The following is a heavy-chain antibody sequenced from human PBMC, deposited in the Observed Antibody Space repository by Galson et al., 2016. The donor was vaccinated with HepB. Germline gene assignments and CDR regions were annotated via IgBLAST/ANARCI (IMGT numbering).Heavy chain of an antibody. CDR1: DFTFSGRW. CDR3: TRDDSYGLDV. Sequence: SLRLSCAASDFTFSGRWMHWVRQVPGKGLVWVSYINADGTSTTYADSVKGRFTISRDNAKNTVHLQMNSLRAEDTAIYYCTRDDSYGLDVWGQGTTVTV. J-gene: IGHJ6*02. CDR2: INADGTST. D-gene: IGHD2-21*02. V-gene: IGHV3-74*01.